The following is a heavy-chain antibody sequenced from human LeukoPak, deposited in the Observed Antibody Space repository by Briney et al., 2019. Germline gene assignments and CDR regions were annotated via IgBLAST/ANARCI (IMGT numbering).Heavy chain of an antibody. CDR2: INHSGST. CDR1: GGSFSGYY. CDR3: ARLLYCSSTSCYDY. D-gene: IGHD2-2*01. V-gene: IGHV4-34*01. J-gene: IGHJ4*02. Sequence: SETLSLTCAVYGGSFSGYYWSWIRQPPGKGLEWIGEINHSGSTNYNPSLKSRVTMSVDTSKNQFSLKLSSVTAADTAVYYCARLLYCSSTSCYDYWGQGTLVTVSS.